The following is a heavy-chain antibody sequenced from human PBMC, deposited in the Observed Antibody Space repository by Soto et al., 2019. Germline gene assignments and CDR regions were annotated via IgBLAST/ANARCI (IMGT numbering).Heavy chain of an antibody. CDR2: TYYRSNWYS. CDR3: ARVEQISYYMDV. J-gene: IGHJ6*03. V-gene: IGHV6-1*01. CDR1: GDSVSSSSAA. Sequence: PSQTLSLTCAISGDSVSSSSAAWNWIRQSPSRGLEWLGRTYYRSNWYSDFAVSVKSRITINPDTSKNQFSLHLDSVTPEDTAVYYCARVEQISYYMDVWGKGTTVTVSS. D-gene: IGHD6-13*01.